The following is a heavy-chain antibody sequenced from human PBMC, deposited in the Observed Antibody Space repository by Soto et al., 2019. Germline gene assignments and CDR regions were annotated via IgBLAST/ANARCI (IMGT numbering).Heavy chain of an antibody. Sequence: SQTLSLTCAISGDSVSNNSAAWNWIRQSPSRGLEWLGRTYYRSKWFNNYALSVKGRITINPDTSKNQFSLQLNSVTPEDTVVYYCAREGRLAASIFHNWFDPWGQGTLVTVSS. CDR3: AREGRLAASIFHNWFDP. V-gene: IGHV6-1*01. J-gene: IGHJ5*02. CDR2: TYYRSKWFN. CDR1: GDSVSNNSAA. D-gene: IGHD3-3*02.